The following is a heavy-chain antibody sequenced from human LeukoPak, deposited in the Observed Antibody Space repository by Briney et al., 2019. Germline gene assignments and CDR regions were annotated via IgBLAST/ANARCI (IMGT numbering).Heavy chain of an antibody. J-gene: IGHJ4*02. CDR3: AKGSRYYDSSGYYKEIETSDY. Sequence: GGSLRLSCAASGFTFSSYSMNRVRQAPGKGLEWVSLISDGGGSTYYADSVRGRFTISRDNSKSTLYLQMNSLRAEDTAVYYCAKGSRYYDSSGYYKEIETSDYWGQGTLVTVSS. V-gene: IGHV3-23*01. CDR2: ISDGGGST. D-gene: IGHD3-22*01. CDR1: GFTFSSYS.